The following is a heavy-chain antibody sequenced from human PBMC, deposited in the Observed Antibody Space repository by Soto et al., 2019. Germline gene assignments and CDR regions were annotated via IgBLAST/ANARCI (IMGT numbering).Heavy chain of an antibody. CDR1: GSTFSNAW. J-gene: IGHJ6*02. CDR3: STADRNPPYSYYALDV. D-gene: IGHD2-15*01. Sequence: EVHLVESGGGLVKPGGSLRLSCAASGSTFSNAWMNWVRQAPGKGLEWVGRIKGMSDGQTTDYASSVKGRFTISRDDSKTTVYLQMSSLKTEDTGVYYCSTADRNPPYSYYALDVWGHGTTVTVSS. CDR2: IKGMSDGQTT. V-gene: IGHV3-15*01.